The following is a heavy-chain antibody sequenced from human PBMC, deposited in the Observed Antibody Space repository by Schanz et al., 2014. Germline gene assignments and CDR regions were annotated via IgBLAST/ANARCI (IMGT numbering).Heavy chain of an antibody. D-gene: IGHD5-18*01. CDR1: GYTFTSHG. V-gene: IGHV1-18*01. CDR3: TRGGYSYALSAFDS. J-gene: IGHJ3*02. Sequence: QVQLVQSGAEVKKPGASVKVSCKASGYTFTSHGISWVRQAPGQGLEWMGWITAYNGDTNYALKLQGIVTMTTDTSTGTAYMELRSLRSDDTALYYCTRGGYSYALSAFDSWGQGTMVTVSS. CDR2: ITAYNGDT.